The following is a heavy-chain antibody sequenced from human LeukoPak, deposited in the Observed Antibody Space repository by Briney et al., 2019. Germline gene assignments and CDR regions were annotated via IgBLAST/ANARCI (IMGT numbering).Heavy chain of an antibody. D-gene: IGHD4-17*01. Sequence: SVKVSCKASGGTFSSYAISWVRQAPGQGLEWMGRIIPILGIANYAQKFQGRVTITADKSTSTAYMELSSLRSEDTAAYYCAGYDYGDYGGAFYYYYGMDVWGQGTTVTVSS. J-gene: IGHJ6*02. CDR1: GGTFSSYA. CDR3: AGYDYGDYGGAFYYYYGMDV. V-gene: IGHV1-69*04. CDR2: IIPILGIA.